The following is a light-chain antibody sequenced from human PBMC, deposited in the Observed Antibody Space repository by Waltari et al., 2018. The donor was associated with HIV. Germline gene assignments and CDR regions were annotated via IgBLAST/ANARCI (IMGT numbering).Light chain of an antibody. CDR3: AAWDDSLNGWV. CDR1: SPNIGSNT. Sequence: QSVLTQPPSASGTPGQRVTISCSGSSPNIGSNTVSWYQQPPGTAPNLLIYSNNQRPSGVPDRFSGSKSGTSASLAISGLQSEDEADYYCAAWDDSLNGWVFGGGTKLTVL. J-gene: IGLJ3*02. CDR2: SNN. V-gene: IGLV1-44*01.